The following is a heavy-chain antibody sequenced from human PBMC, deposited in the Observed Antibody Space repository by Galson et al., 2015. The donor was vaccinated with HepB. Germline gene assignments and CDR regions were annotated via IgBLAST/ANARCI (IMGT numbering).Heavy chain of an antibody. CDR3: AGPGYCSATYCQGWFEF. CDR2: INDRGST. CDR1: GGSFSGSY. V-gene: IGHV4-34*01. D-gene: IGHD2-8*02. J-gene: IGHJ5*01. Sequence: SETLSLTCAVYGGSFSGSYWSWIRQSPEKGLEWIGEINDRGSTNYKPSLKSRVTISVDTSENQFSLKVTSVTAADTAMYYCAGPGYCSATYCQGWFEFWGQGTPVTVSS.